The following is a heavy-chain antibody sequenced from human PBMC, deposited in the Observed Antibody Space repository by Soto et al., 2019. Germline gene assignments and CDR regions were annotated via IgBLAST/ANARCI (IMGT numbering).Heavy chain of an antibody. J-gene: IGHJ4*02. D-gene: IGHD6-13*01. Sequence: GGSLRLSCAASGFTFSSYAMSWVRQAPGKGLEWVSAISGSGGSTYYADSVKGRFTISRDNSKNTLYLQMNSLRAEDTAVYYCAKGVRGSSSWYPYRGDYFDYWGQGTLVTVSS. CDR1: GFTFSSYA. CDR2: ISGSGGST. V-gene: IGHV3-23*01. CDR3: AKGVRGSSSWYPYRGDYFDY.